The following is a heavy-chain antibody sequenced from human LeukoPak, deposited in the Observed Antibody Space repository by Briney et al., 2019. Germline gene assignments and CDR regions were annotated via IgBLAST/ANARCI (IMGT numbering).Heavy chain of an antibody. CDR2: IRSKANSYAT. J-gene: IGHJ4*02. CDR1: GFTFSSSA. Sequence: PGGSLRLSCAASGFTFSSSAMHWVRQASGKGLEWVGRIRSKANSYATAYAASVKGRFTISRDDSKNTAYLQMNSLKTEDTAVYYCTRLPLDSAIRLGHWGQGTLVTVSS. V-gene: IGHV3-73*01. D-gene: IGHD5-18*01. CDR3: TRLPLDSAIRLGH.